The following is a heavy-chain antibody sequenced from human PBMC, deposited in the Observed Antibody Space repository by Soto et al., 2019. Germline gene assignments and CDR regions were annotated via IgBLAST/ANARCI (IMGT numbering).Heavy chain of an antibody. V-gene: IGHV1-69*01. CDR1: GGTFSSYA. J-gene: IGHJ5*02. CDR2: IIPIFGTA. D-gene: IGHD2-2*01. CDR3: ARASSSTSCRVNLEMWNWFDP. Sequence: QVQLVQSGAEVKKPGSSVKVSCKASGGTFSSYAISWVRQAPGQGLEWMGGIIPIFGTANYAQKFQGRVTITADEATSTAYMELSSLRSEDTAVYYCARASSSTSCRVNLEMWNWFDPWGQETLVTV.